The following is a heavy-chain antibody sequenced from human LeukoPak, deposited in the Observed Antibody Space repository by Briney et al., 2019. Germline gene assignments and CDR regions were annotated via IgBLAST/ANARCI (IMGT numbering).Heavy chain of an antibody. J-gene: IGHJ5*02. CDR1: GYTFTSYY. V-gene: IGHV1-46*01. Sequence: ASVKVSCKASGYTFTSYYMHWVRQAPGQGLEWMGIINPSGGSTSYAQKFQGRVTMTRNTSISTAYMELSSLRSEDTAVYYCARGTKYCTNGVCYTGWFDPWGQGTLVTVSS. CDR2: INPSGGST. D-gene: IGHD2-8*01. CDR3: ARGTKYCTNGVCYTGWFDP.